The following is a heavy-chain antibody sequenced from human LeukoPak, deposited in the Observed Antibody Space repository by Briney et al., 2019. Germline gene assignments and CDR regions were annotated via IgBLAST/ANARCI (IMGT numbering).Heavy chain of an antibody. J-gene: IGHJ4*02. CDR3: ARQIRYCSGSSPCAAEDY. CDR1: GYSFTTYW. D-gene: IGHD2-2*01. V-gene: IGHV5-51*01. CDR2: IYPGDSAT. Sequence: GESLKISCKGSGYSFTTYWVGWVRQMPGKGLEWMGIIYPGDSATRYSPSFQGQVTISADKSISTAYLQWSSLKASDTAVYYCARQIRYCSGSSPCAAEDYWGQGTLVTVSS.